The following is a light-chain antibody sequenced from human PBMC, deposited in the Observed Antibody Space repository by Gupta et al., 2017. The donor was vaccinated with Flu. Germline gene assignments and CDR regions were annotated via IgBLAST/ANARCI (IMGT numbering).Light chain of an antibody. CDR3: QQYKDWPPEYT. V-gene: IGKV3-15*01. CDR2: DSF. CDR1: QSVGSK. Sequence: TLSVSPGETATLSCRASQSVGSKLAWYQQRPCQAPRLLIYDSFKRPTGIPARFIGRGSGTEFTLTISGLQSEDFAVYYCQQYKDWPPEYTFGLGTRLDIK. J-gene: IGKJ2*01.